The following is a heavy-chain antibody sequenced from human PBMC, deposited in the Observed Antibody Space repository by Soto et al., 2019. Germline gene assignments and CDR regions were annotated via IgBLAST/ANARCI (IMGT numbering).Heavy chain of an antibody. D-gene: IGHD6-19*01. J-gene: IGHJ4*02. CDR1: GFTFSSYA. V-gene: IGHV3-23*01. Sequence: GGSLRLSCAASGFTFSSYAMSWVRQAPGKGLEWVSAISGSGGSTYYADSVKGRFTISRDNSKNTLYLQMNSLRAEDTAVYYCARNEDSSGWYYWGQGTLVTVSS. CDR3: ARNEDSSGWYY. CDR2: ISGSGGST.